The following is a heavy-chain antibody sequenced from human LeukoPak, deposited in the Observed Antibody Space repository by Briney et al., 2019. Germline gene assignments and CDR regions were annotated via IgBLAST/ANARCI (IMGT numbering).Heavy chain of an antibody. CDR3: ARGYGSGSYYVY. CDR2: INHSGST. D-gene: IGHD3-10*01. Sequence: SETLSLTCAVCGGSFVGYYWSWIRQAPGKGLEWIGEINHSGSTNYNPSLKSRVTISVDTSKNLFSLKLRSVAAADTAVYYCARGYGSGSYYVYWGQGTLVTVSS. J-gene: IGHJ4*02. CDR1: GGSFVGYY. V-gene: IGHV4-34*01.